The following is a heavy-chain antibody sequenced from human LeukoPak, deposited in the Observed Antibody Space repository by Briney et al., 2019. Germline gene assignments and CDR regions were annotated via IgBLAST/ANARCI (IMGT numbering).Heavy chain of an antibody. D-gene: IGHD6-19*01. Sequence: QPGRSLRLSCAASGFNFNDYAMHWVRQAPGKGLEWVSGISWNSGSLGYAGSVKGRFTVSRDNAKNSLYLQMNSLRAEDMALYYCVKGVTAVAGAAFDCWGQGTLVTVSS. V-gene: IGHV3-9*03. CDR3: VKGVTAVAGAAFDC. CDR2: ISWNSGSL. CDR1: GFNFNDYA. J-gene: IGHJ4*02.